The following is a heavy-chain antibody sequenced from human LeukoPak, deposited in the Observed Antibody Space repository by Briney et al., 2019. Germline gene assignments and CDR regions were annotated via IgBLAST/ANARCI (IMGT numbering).Heavy chain of an antibody. V-gene: IGHV3-21*01. CDR2: IGSSPSYI. Sequence: GGSLRLSCVASGFTFNNYIMNWVRQAPGKGLEWVSSIGSSPSYIYYADSVKGRFTISRDNAKNSLCLQMNSLRAEDTAVYYCARSGITMIVVVDWGQGTLVTVSS. CDR3: ARSGITMIVVVD. J-gene: IGHJ4*02. CDR1: GFTFNNYI. D-gene: IGHD3-22*01.